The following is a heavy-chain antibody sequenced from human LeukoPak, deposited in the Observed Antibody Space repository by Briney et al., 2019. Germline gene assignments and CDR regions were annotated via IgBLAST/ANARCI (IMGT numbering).Heavy chain of an antibody. D-gene: IGHD2-15*01. J-gene: IGHJ4*02. CDR2: ISYDGSNK. V-gene: IGHV3-30*18. CDR1: GFTFSSYG. Sequence: PGRSLRLSCAASGFTFSSYGMHWVRQAPGKGLEWVAVISYDGSNKYYADSVKGRFTISRDNSKNTLCLQMNSLRAEDTAVYYCAKRKGCSGSSCYSDYWGQGTLVPVSS. CDR3: AKRKGCSGSSCYSDY.